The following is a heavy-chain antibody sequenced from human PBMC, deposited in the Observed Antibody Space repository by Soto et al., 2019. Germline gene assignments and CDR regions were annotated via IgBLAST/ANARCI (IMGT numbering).Heavy chain of an antibody. D-gene: IGHD3-22*01. Sequence: QVQLVQSGAEVKKPGSSVKVPCKASGGSLSNYGISWVRQAPGQGLEWMGAIIPVFGTPNYAQKFQDRVTITADESTTTVYMEVRSLTSEDTAAYYCARGDATKIVVTTYYAMDVWGQGTTVTVSS. CDR3: ARGDATKIVVTTYYAMDV. CDR2: IIPVFGTP. J-gene: IGHJ6*02. CDR1: GGSLSNYG. V-gene: IGHV1-69*12.